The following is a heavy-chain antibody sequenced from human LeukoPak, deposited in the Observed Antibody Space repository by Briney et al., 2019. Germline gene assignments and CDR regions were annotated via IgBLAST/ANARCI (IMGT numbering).Heavy chain of an antibody. D-gene: IGHD6-6*01. Sequence: GGSLRLSCAASGFTFNTYAMSWVRQAPWERLQWVSGISDSGGNTYYADSVRGRSTISRDNSKNTLYLQMNSLRAEDTAVYYCARHRSSWLIDYWGQGTLVTVSS. J-gene: IGHJ4*02. CDR3: ARHRSSWLIDY. V-gene: IGHV3-23*01. CDR1: GFTFNTYA. CDR2: ISDSGGNT.